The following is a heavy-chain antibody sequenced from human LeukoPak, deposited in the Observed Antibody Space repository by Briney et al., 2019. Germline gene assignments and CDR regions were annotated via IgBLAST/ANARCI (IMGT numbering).Heavy chain of an antibody. J-gene: IGHJ4*02. CDR1: GFTFSSYA. V-gene: IGHV3-23*01. Sequence: GGSLILSCAASGFTFSSYAMSWVRQAPGKGLEWVSAFSGSGGSTYYADSVKGRFTISRDNSKNTLYMQMNSLRAEDTAVYYCAKGRLYFDYWGQGTLVTVSS. CDR3: AKGRLYFDY. CDR2: FSGSGGST.